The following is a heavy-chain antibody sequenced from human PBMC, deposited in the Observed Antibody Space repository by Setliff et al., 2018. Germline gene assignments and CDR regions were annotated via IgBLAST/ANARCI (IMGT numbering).Heavy chain of an antibody. CDR1: GFTFSTYS. CDR2: IKQDGSEK. V-gene: IGHV3-7*01. J-gene: IGHJ2*01. D-gene: IGHD3-22*01. CDR3: ARSALYDNNGYYVHSRNWFLDL. Sequence: GGSLRLSCAASGFTFSTYSMNWVRQAPGKGLEWVANIKQDGSEKYYVDSVKGRFTISRDNSKNTLYLQMNSLRAEDTAVYYCARSALYDNNGYYVHSRNWFLDLWGRGTLVTVSS.